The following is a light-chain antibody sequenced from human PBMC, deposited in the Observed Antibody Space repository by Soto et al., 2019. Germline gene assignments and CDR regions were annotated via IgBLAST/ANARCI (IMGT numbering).Light chain of an antibody. V-gene: IGKV1-5*01. J-gene: IGKJ1*01. Sequence: DIQMTQSPSTPSASVEDRVTITCRASQSISSWLAWYQQKPGKAPKLLIYDASSLESGVPSRFSGSGSGTEFTLTISSLQPDDFATYYCQQYNSYPWTFGQGTKVDIK. CDR1: QSISSW. CDR2: DAS. CDR3: QQYNSYPWT.